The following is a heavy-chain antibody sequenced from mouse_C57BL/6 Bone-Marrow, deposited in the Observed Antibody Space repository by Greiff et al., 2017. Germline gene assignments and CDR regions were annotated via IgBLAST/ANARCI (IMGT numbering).Heavy chain of an antibody. CDR3: ARQQLRLPYYAMDY. J-gene: IGHJ4*01. D-gene: IGHD3-2*02. CDR1: GYTFTSYW. CDR2: IDPSDSYT. Sequence: QVQLQQPGAELVKPGASVKLSCKASGYTFTSYWMQWVKQRPGQGLEWIGEIDPSDSYTNYNQKFKGKATLTVDTSSSTAYMQLSSLTSEDSAVYYCARQQLRLPYYAMDYWGQGTSVTVSS. V-gene: IGHV1-50*01.